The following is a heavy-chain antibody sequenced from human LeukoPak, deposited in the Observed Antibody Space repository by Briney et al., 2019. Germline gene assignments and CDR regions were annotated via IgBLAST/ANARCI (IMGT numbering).Heavy chain of an antibody. D-gene: IGHD2-15*01. CDR2: ISSNGGRT. Sequence: GGSLRLSCAASGFTFSSYAMHWIRQAPGKGLEYVSAISSNGGRTYYANSVKGRFTISRDNSKNTLYLQMGSLRAEDMAVYYCARAEYCSGGSCTMSFWLDGMDVWGQGTTVTVSS. J-gene: IGHJ6*02. CDR1: GFTFSSYA. V-gene: IGHV3-64*01. CDR3: ARAEYCSGGSCTMSFWLDGMDV.